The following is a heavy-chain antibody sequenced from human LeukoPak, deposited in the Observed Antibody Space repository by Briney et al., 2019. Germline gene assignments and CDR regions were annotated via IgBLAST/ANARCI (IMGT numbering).Heavy chain of an antibody. CDR2: INPNSGGT. D-gene: IGHD1-26*01. CDR1: GYTFTRYY. V-gene: IGHV1-2*02. Sequence: GASVKVSCTASGYTFTRYYMHWVRQAPGQGLEWMGWINPNSGGTNYAQKFQGRVTMTSDTSISTAYMELSRLRSDDTAVYYCARESEWELLVSAFDIWGQGTMVTVSS. J-gene: IGHJ3*02. CDR3: ARESEWELLVSAFDI.